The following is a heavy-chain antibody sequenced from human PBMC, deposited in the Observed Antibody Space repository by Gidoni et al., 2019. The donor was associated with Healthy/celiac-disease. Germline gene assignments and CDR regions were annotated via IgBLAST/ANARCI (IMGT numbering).Heavy chain of an antibody. CDR2: RSYDGSNK. Sequence: QVQLVESGGGVVQPGRSLSLSCAASGFPFSSYAMHWVRQAPGKGLEWVAVRSYDGSNKYYADSVKGRFTISRDNSKNTLYLQMNSLRAEDTAVYYCARGPAYYYGSGFDYWGQGTLVTVSS. CDR3: ARGPAYYYGSGFDY. CDR1: GFPFSSYA. V-gene: IGHV3-30-3*01. J-gene: IGHJ4*02. D-gene: IGHD3-10*01.